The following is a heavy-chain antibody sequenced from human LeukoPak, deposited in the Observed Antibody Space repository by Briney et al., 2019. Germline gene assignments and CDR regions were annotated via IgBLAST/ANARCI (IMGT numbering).Heavy chain of an antibody. CDR1: GGSVSSGSAY. CDR2: IYYTGST. CDR3: ARVFSGSEIYVFDY. V-gene: IGHV4-61*01. D-gene: IGHD3-10*01. J-gene: IGHJ4*02. Sequence: SETLSLTCTVSGGSVSSGSAYWSWIRQPPGKGLEWIGYIYYTGSTNYNPSLKSRVTISVDTSKNQFSLNLSSVTAADTAVYYCARVFSGSEIYVFDYWGQGTLVTVSS.